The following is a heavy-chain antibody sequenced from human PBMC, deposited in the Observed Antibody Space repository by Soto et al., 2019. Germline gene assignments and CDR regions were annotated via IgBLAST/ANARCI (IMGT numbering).Heavy chain of an antibody. D-gene: IGHD4-17*01. CDR3: ARGFDYGEWGWFDP. CDR2: MNPNSDNT. J-gene: IGHJ5*02. CDR1: GYTFTSYD. V-gene: IGHV1-8*01. Sequence: ASVKVSCKASGYTFTSYDINWVRQATGQGLEWMGWMNPNSDNTGYAQKFQGRVTMTRNTSISTAYMELSSLRSEDTAVYYCARGFDYGEWGWFDPWGQGTLVTVSS.